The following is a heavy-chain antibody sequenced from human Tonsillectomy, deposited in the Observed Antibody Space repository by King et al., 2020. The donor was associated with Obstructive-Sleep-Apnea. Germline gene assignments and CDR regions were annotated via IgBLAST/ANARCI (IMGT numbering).Heavy chain of an antibody. D-gene: IGHD2/OR15-2a*01. CDR3: ARGQNLAFDY. V-gene: IGHV4-39*07. J-gene: IGHJ4*02. Sequence: LQLQESGPRLVKPSETLSLTCTVSGGSMSGAVYNWDWIRQSPGKGLEWIGSVYYSGFTYYNPSLMGRLSISIQTSMNQFSLRLTSVTAADTAVYYCARGQNLAFDYWGQGTLATVSS. CDR1: GGSMSGAVYN. CDR2: VYYSGFT.